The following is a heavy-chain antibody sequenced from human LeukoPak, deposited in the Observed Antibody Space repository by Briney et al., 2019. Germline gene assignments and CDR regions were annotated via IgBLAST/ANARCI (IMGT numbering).Heavy chain of an antibody. V-gene: IGHV1-2*02. D-gene: IGHD1-26*01. Sequence: ASVKVSCKASGYTFTAYYLHWVRQAPGQGPEWMGWINPNTADTNYAQNFRGRVTMTRDTSISTAYMELSRLRSDDTAVYYCAREGGGSYFDYWGQGTLVTVSS. CDR2: INPNTADT. CDR1: GYTFTAYY. J-gene: IGHJ4*02. CDR3: AREGGGSYFDY.